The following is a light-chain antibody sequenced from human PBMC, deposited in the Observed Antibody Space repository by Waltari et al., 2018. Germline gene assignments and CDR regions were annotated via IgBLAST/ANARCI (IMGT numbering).Light chain of an antibody. Sequence: ELVFTQSPGTLSLSPSERGTLSCRASQSVSRFLAWYHQKPGQAPRLLLYGASTRATGIPDRFSGSGSGTDFSLTISRLEPEDFAVYYCQKYDRLPATFGQGTKVEIK. J-gene: IGKJ1*01. CDR2: GAS. CDR3: QKYDRLPAT. V-gene: IGKV3-20*01. CDR1: QSVSRF.